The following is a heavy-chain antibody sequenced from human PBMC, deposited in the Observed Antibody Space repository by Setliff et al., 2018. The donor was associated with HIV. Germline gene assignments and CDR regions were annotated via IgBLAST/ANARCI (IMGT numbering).Heavy chain of an antibody. Sequence: SETLSLTCTVSGGSVGSGSYYWSWIRQSPGKGLEWIGYIYCSGNTPYIPSLKSRVTMSVATSNTQFSLKLTSVTAADTSVYYCARHWLSQELVSGNYRSHYYFDYWGQGMLGTVSS. CDR3: ARHWLSQELVSGNYRSHYYFDY. CDR1: GGSVGSGSYY. J-gene: IGHJ4*02. CDR2: IYCSGNT. D-gene: IGHD3-16*02. V-gene: IGHV4-39*01.